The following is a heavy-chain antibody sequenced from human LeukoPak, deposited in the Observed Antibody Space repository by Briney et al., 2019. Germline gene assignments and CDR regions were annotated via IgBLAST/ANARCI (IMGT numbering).Heavy chain of an antibody. D-gene: IGHD3-10*01. CDR2: IYSSEST. V-gene: IGHV4-4*07. CDR1: DGSISSYY. CDR3: ARDTGGSGSYAYYGLDV. Sequence: SETLSLTCSVSDGSISSYYWSWIRQPAGKGLEWIGRIYSSESTNYNPSLKSRVTMSVDTSKNQFSLNQSSVTAADTAVYYCARDTGGSGSYAYYGLDVWGQGTTVTVSS. J-gene: IGHJ6*02.